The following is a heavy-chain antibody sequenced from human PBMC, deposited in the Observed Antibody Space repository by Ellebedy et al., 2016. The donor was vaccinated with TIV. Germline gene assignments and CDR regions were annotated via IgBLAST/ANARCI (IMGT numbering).Heavy chain of an antibody. D-gene: IGHD6-6*01. CDR2: ISTTSSYI. Sequence: GESLKISCAASGFTFSSYSMNWVRQAPGKGLEWVSSISTTSSYIYYADSVKGRFTISRDNAKNSLYLQMNSLRAEDTAVYYCARGALSSSPDYWGQGTLVTVSS. J-gene: IGHJ4*02. CDR1: GFTFSSYS. CDR3: ARGALSSSPDY. V-gene: IGHV3-21*01.